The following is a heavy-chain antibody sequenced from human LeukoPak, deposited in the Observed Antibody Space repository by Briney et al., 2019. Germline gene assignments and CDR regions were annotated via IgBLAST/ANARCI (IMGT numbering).Heavy chain of an antibody. D-gene: IGHD2-2*01. Sequence: GASVKVPCKPSGYTFTSYSMHWVRQAPGQGLEWMGIIDPSGGTTRYAQKFQGRVTMTRDTSTSTVYMELSSLRSEDTAVYYCARVATPSRNYYYYGMDVWGQGTTVTVSS. V-gene: IGHV1-46*01. CDR1: GYTFTSYS. CDR3: ARVATPSRNYYYYGMDV. CDR2: IDPSGGTT. J-gene: IGHJ6*02.